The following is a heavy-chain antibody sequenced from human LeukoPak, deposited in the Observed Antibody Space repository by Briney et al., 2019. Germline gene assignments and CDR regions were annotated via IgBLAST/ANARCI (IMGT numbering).Heavy chain of an antibody. Sequence: GGSLRLSCAASGFTVSSNYMSWVRQAPGKGLEWVSVIYSGGSTYYADSVKGRFTISRDNSKNTLYLQMNSLRAEDTAVYYCARDTGIGIAAAGTYYYYYGIDVWGQGTTVTVSS. D-gene: IGHD6-13*01. J-gene: IGHJ6*02. CDR1: GFTVSSNY. CDR2: IYSGGST. V-gene: IGHV3-53*01. CDR3: ARDTGIGIAAAGTYYYYYGIDV.